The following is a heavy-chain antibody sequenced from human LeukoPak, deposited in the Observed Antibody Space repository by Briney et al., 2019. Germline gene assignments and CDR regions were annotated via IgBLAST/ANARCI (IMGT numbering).Heavy chain of an antibody. CDR2: ISGSGGST. CDR3: AKAAYWSSHIRNWFDP. CDR1: GFTFSSYA. Sequence: GGSLRLSCAASGFTFSSYAMSWVRQAPGKGLEWVSAISGSGGSTYYADSVKGRFTISRDNSKNTLYLQMNSLRAEDTAVYYCAKAAYWSSHIRNWFDPWGQGTLVTVSS. V-gene: IGHV3-23*01. J-gene: IGHJ5*02. D-gene: IGHD2-15*01.